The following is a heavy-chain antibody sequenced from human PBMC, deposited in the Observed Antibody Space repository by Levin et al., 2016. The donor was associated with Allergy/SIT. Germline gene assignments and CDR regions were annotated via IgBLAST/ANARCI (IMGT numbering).Heavy chain of an antibody. V-gene: IGHV5-51*01. Sequence: GESLKISCKGSGYSFTSYWIGWVRQMPGKGLEWMGIIYPGDSDTRYSPSFQGQVTISADKSISTAYLQWSSLKASDTAMYYCARQWKYYYDSSGPFDYWGQGTLVTVSS. CDR1: GYSFTSYW. D-gene: IGHD3-22*01. CDR3: ARQWKYYYDSSGPFDY. J-gene: IGHJ4*02. CDR2: IYPGDSDT.